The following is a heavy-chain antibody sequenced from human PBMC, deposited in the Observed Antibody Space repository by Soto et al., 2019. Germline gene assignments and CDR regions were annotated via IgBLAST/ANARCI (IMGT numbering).Heavy chain of an antibody. CDR3: ALREMGCSGGSCYSLHYYYYYMDV. V-gene: IGHV3-23*01. CDR1: GFTFFSYS. CDR2: ICGSGGST. Sequence: GGSLRLSCAAPGFTFFSYSLSWVPQAPGEGVGGGSAICGSGGSTYYADSVKGRFTISRDNSKNTLYLQMNSLRAEDTAVYYCALREMGCSGGSCYSLHYYYYYMDVWGKGPTVTVSS. J-gene: IGHJ6*03. D-gene: IGHD2-15*01.